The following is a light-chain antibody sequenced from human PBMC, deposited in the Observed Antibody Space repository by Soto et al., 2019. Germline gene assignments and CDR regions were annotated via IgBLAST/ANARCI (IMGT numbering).Light chain of an antibody. Sequence: DIQTTQSPATLSASAGQRVTITCRASQSISSWLAWYQQKPGKAAKLLIYDASSLESGVPSRFSGSGSGTEFTLTISSLQPEDFATYYCLQHNSYPFGGGTKVDIK. V-gene: IGKV1-5*01. J-gene: IGKJ4*01. CDR3: LQHNSYP. CDR1: QSISSW. CDR2: DAS.